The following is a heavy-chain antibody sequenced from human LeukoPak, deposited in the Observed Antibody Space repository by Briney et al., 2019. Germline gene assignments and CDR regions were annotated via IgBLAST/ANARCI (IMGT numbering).Heavy chain of an antibody. V-gene: IGHV3-48*03. CDR3: ARVRYDSGWYDY. CDR2: ITTGGSSI. J-gene: IGHJ4*02. D-gene: IGHD6-19*01. Sequence: TGRSLRLSCAASGFTFSAYAMAWVRQAPGKGLQCISHITTGGSSIFYADSVKGRFTLSRDNAKNSLYLQMNSLRAEDAAVYYCARVRYDSGWYDYWGQGAQVIVSS. CDR1: GFTFSAYA.